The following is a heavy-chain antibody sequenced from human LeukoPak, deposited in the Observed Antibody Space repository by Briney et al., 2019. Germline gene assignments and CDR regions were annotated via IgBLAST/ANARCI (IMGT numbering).Heavy chain of an antibody. D-gene: IGHD6-19*01. J-gene: IGHJ6*03. Sequence: PGGSLRLSCAASGFTFSSYEMNWVRQAPGKGLEWVSYISSSGSTIYYADSVKGRFTISRDNAKNSLYLQMNSLRAEDTAVYYCARESLRDSSGWYFYYMDVWGKGTTVTVSS. CDR2: ISSSGSTI. V-gene: IGHV3-48*03. CDR3: ARESLRDSSGWYFYYMDV. CDR1: GFTFSSYE.